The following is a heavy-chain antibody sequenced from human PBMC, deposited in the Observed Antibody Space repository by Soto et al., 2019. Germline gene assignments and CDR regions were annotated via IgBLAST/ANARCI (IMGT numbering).Heavy chain of an antibody. CDR1: GYTFSVYH. CDR2: VHPNSGGT. V-gene: IGHV1-2*02. Sequence: QVHLVQSGAEVKQPGASVKVSCKASGYTFSVYHMHWVRQAPGQGLEWMGWVHPNSGGTNYAQSFEGRVTMTRDTSINTAYMELGRLTSDDPAVYYCAKELQRGMDVWGQGTTVTVSS. CDR3: AKELQRGMDV. J-gene: IGHJ6*02. D-gene: IGHD4-4*01.